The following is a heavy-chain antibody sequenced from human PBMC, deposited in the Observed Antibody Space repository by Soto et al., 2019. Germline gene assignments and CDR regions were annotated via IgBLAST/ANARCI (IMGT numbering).Heavy chain of an antibody. CDR2: IYYSGST. CDR1: GGSISSGGYY. V-gene: IGHV4-31*03. Sequence: PSETLSLTCTVSGGSISSGGYYWSWIRQHPGKGLEWIGCIYYSGSTYYNPSLKSRVTISVDTSKNQFSLKLSSVTAADTAVYYCASQTHDYGDFDYWGQGTLVTVSS. CDR3: ASQTHDYGDFDY. J-gene: IGHJ4*02. D-gene: IGHD4-17*01.